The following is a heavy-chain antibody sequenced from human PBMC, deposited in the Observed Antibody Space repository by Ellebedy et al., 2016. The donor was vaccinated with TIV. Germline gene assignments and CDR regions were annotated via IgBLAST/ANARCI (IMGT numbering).Heavy chain of an antibody. J-gene: IGHJ4*02. CDR2: ISGSGGAT. D-gene: IGHD6-13*01. CDR1: GFTFSSYA. V-gene: IGHV3-23*01. CDR3: ARQARRGIWYLHS. Sequence: PGGSLRLSCAASGFTASGFTFSSYAMAWVRQAPGKGLEWVSAISGSGGATYYADSVKGRFTISRDNSKTTLFLQMNSLRPEDTAVYYCARQARRGIWYLHSWGQGTLVTVSS.